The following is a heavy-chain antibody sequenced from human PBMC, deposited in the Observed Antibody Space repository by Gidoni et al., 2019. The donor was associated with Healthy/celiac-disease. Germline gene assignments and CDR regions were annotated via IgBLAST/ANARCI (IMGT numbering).Heavy chain of an antibody. Sequence: QVQLVESGGGVVQPGRSLRLSCAAPAFTFSSYAMHWVRQAPGKGLEWVAVISYDGSNKYYADSVKGRFTISRDNSKNTLYLQMNSLRAEDTAVYYCARGVALGSYDYWGQGTLVTVSS. D-gene: IGHD5-12*01. J-gene: IGHJ4*02. V-gene: IGHV3-30*04. CDR3: ARGVALGSYDY. CDR2: ISYDGSNK. CDR1: AFTFSSYA.